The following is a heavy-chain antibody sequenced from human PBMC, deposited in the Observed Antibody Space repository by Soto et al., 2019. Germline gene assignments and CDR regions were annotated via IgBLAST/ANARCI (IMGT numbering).Heavy chain of an antibody. D-gene: IGHD3-10*01. J-gene: IGHJ4*02. V-gene: IGHV3-23*01. CDR3: AKDFDIGSMVRGVIIPRFDY. CDR1: GFTFSSYA. CDR2: ISGSGGST. Sequence: GGSLRLSCAASGFTFSSYAMSWVRQAPGKGLEWVSAISGSGGSTYYADSVKGRFTISRDNSKNTLYLQMNSLRAEDTAVYYCAKDFDIGSMVRGVIIPRFDYWGQGTLVTVS.